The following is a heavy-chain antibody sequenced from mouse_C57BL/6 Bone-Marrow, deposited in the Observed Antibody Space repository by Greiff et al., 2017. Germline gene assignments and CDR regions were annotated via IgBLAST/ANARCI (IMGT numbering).Heavy chain of an antibody. J-gene: IGHJ3*01. V-gene: IGHV1-26*01. CDR2: INPNNGGT. D-gene: IGHD2-3*01. CDR3: AREEDGYFSFAY. Sequence: EVQLQQSGPELVKPGASVKISCKASGYTFTDYYMNWVKQSHGKSLEWIGDINPNNGGTSYNQKFKGKATLTVDKSSSTDYMELRSLTSEDSAVYYCAREEDGYFSFAYWGQGTLVTVSA. CDR1: GYTFTDYY.